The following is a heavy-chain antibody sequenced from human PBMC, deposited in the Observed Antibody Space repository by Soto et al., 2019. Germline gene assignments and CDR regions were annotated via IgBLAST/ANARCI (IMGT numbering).Heavy chain of an antibody. CDR3: ARSGNSGYPPHDY. Sequence: PSETLSLTCTVSGGSISPYYWSWIRQPAGKGLEWIGRIYTSGRTNYSPSLKSRLTMSVDTSKNHFSLKLSSVTAADTAVYYCARSGNSGYPPHDYWGQGTLVTVSS. CDR1: GGSISPYY. D-gene: IGHD5-12*01. J-gene: IGHJ4*02. V-gene: IGHV4-4*07. CDR2: IYTSGRT.